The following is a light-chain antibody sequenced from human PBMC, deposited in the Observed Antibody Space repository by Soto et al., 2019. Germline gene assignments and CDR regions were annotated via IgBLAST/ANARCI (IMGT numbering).Light chain of an antibody. Sequence: DIVMTQSPDSLVVPLGERATIHCKATQSLLFSSKNLNYLSWYQQKPGQPPRLLIYWASTRDFGVPDRFSGSGSGTDFTLTISSLQAEDVAVYYCQQYYSTPPTFGGGTRLEIK. J-gene: IGKJ4*01. CDR1: QSLLFSSKNLNY. V-gene: IGKV4-1*01. CDR2: WAS. CDR3: QQYYSTPPT.